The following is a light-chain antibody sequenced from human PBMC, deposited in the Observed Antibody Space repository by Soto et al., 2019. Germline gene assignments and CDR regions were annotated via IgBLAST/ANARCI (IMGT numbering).Light chain of an antibody. J-gene: IGLJ2*01. V-gene: IGLV2-23*01. CDR3: CSYGGSSTLVV. CDR2: DGS. CDR1: SSDVGSYNL. Sequence: QSALTQPASVSGSPGQSITISCTGTSSDVGSYNLVSWYQQHPGKAPKLMIYDGSKRPSGVSNRFSGSKSGNTASLTMSGLQADDDADFYCCSYGGSSTLVVFGGGTKLTVL.